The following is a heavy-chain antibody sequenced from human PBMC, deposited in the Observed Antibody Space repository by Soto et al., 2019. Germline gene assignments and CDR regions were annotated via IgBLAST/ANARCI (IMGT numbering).Heavy chain of an antibody. Sequence: EVPLLETGGGLVQPGGSLSLSCATSGFIFTTYAMNWVRQAPGKGLEWVSAISSSGESTFYAESVRGRFTISRDNSLNTLYLQMRSLRPEDTAVCYCAHPRGYGVFDAVDIWGQGTMVTVSS. CDR1: GFIFTTYA. CDR3: AHPRGYGVFDAVDI. D-gene: IGHD4-17*01. V-gene: IGHV3-23*01. J-gene: IGHJ3*02. CDR2: ISSSGEST.